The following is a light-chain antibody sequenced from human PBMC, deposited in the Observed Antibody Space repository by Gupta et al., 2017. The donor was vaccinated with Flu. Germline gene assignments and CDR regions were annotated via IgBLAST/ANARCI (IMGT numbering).Light chain of an antibody. Sequence: DIQMTQSPSSLSASVGDRVTITCQASQDINIYLNWYQQKPGKPPMLLIYDASTLETGVPSRFSGSGSGTDFSFTINSLQPEDIAVYYCQQCDKTSYTFGQGTKLEVK. CDR3: QQCDKTSYT. CDR2: DAS. CDR1: QDINIY. J-gene: IGKJ2*01. V-gene: IGKV1-33*01.